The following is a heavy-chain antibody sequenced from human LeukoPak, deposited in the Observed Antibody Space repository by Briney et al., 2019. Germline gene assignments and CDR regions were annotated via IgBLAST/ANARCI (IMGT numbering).Heavy chain of an antibody. J-gene: IGHJ2*01. D-gene: IGHD3-9*01. CDR3: ARLRYFDWLLQYWYFDL. Sequence: SETLSLTCTVSGGSISSYYWSWIRQPPGKGLEWIGYIYCSGSTNYNPSLKSRVTISVDTSKNQFSLKLSSVTAADTAVYYCARLRYFDWLLQYWYFDLWGRGTLVTVSS. V-gene: IGHV4-59*08. CDR2: IYCSGST. CDR1: GGSISSYY.